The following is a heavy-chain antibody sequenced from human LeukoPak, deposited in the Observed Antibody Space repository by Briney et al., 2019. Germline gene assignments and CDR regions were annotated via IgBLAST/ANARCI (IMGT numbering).Heavy chain of an antibody. D-gene: IGHD5-18*01. Sequence: GGSLRLSCAVSGFTFDDYAMHWVRQVPGKGLEWVSGINWNSDSIGYADSVKGRFTTSRDNAKNTLYLQMNSLRAEDTAVYYCARVGRGYSFKVYYFDYWGQGTLVTFSS. J-gene: IGHJ4*02. CDR3: ARVGRGYSFKVYYFDY. V-gene: IGHV3-9*01. CDR2: INWNSDSI. CDR1: GFTFDDYA.